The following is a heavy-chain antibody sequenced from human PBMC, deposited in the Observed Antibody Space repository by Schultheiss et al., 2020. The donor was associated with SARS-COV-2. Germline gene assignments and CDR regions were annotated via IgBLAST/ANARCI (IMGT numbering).Heavy chain of an antibody. V-gene: IGHV3-21*01. J-gene: IGHJ6*02. D-gene: IGHD3-10*01. CDR3: ARVPPSERSITMVRGVIITHYGLDV. Sequence: GGSLRLSCVASGLTFNNYAMSWVRQAPGKGLEWVSSISSSGGYIYYADSVKGRFTISRDNAKNSLYLQMNSLRAEDTAVYYCARVPPSERSITMVRGVIITHYGLDVWGQGATVTVSS. CDR1: GLTFNNYA. CDR2: ISSSGGYI.